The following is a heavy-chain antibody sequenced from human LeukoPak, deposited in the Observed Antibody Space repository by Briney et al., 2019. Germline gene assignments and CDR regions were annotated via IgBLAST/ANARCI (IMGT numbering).Heavy chain of an antibody. CDR3: ARRAVAGRYYMDV. CDR1: GYTFTSYD. J-gene: IGHJ6*03. Sequence: EASVKVSCKASGYTFTSYDINWVRQATGQGLEWMGWINPNSGGTNYAQKFQGRVTMTRDMSISTAYMELSRLRSDDTAVYYCARRAVAGRYYMDVWGKGTTVTVSS. V-gene: IGHV1-2*02. CDR2: INPNSGGT. D-gene: IGHD6-19*01.